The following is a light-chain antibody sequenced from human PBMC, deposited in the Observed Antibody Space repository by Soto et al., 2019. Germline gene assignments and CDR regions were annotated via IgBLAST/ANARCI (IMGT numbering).Light chain of an antibody. Sequence: QSVLTQPPSASGAPGQRVTISCSGSDSNVGSTAVNWYQQVPGTAPKLLIFINNQRPSGVPDRFSGSKSGTSASLAIGGLQAEDEADYYCSAWDDSLHVWLFGGGTKLTDL. CDR2: INN. CDR3: SAWDDSLHVWL. CDR1: DSNVGSTA. V-gene: IGLV1-44*01. J-gene: IGLJ3*02.